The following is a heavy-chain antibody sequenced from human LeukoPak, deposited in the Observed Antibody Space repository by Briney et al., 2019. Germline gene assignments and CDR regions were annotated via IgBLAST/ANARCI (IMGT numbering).Heavy chain of an antibody. CDR2: IYYSGST. J-gene: IGHJ4*02. V-gene: IGHV4-39*01. CDR1: GGSISSSSYY. CDR3: ARHVKAWLLYQTGNYFDY. D-gene: IGHD3-3*01. Sequence: SETLSLTCTVSGGSISSSSYYWGWLRQPPGKGLEWIGSIYYSGSTYYNPSLKSRVTISVDTSKNQFSLKLSSVTAADTAVYYCARHVKAWLLYQTGNYFDYWGQGTLVTVSS.